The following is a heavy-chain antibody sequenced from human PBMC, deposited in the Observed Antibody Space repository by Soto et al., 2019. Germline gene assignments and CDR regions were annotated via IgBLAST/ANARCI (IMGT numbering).Heavy chain of an antibody. D-gene: IGHD6-6*01. Sequence: ASVKVSCKASAYTFTSYVISWVRQAPGQGLEWMGWISAYNGNTNYAQKLQGRVTMTTDTSTSTAYMELRSLRSDDTAVYYCARDGYSSSSGLPYYYSTDVWGQGTTVTVSS. CDR2: ISAYNGNT. CDR1: AYTFTSYV. CDR3: ARDGYSSSSGLPYYYSTDV. V-gene: IGHV1-18*01. J-gene: IGHJ6*02.